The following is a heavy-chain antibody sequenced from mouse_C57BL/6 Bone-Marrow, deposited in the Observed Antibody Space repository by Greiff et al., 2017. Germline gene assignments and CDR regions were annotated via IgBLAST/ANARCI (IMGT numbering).Heavy chain of an antibody. V-gene: IGHV6-6*01. J-gene: IGHJ1*03. CDR3: TSPNYYGSSPDDIDV. D-gene: IGHD1-1*01. Sequence: EVTLVESGGGLVQPGGSMKLSCAASGFTFSDAWMDWVRQSPEKGLEWVAEIRNKANNHATYYAVSVKGRFTISRDDSKSSVYLQMNSLRAEDTGIYYYTSPNYYGSSPDDIDVWGTGTTVTVSS. CDR1: GFTFSDAW. CDR2: IRNKANNHAT.